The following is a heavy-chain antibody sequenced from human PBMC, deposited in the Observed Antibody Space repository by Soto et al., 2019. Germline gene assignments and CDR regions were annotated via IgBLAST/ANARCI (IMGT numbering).Heavy chain of an antibody. CDR3: AHRQTAVAGEFDF. CDR2: IYWDEQK. V-gene: IGHV2-5*02. J-gene: IGHJ4*02. CDR1: GLSLTTSGVG. D-gene: IGHD6-19*01. Sequence: QITLKESGPTVVKPTQTLTLTCTLSGLSLTTSGVGVGWIRQPPGEALEWLALIYWDEQKRYSPSLRSRLTITRDTAKNHVVLTMTNMDTVDTATYSCAHRQTAVAGEFDFWGQGTLVSVSS.